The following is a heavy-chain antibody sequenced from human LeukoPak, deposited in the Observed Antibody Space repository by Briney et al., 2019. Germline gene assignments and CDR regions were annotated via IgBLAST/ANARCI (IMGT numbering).Heavy chain of an antibody. CDR3: ARSGGYYYGLVYFDY. Sequence: ASVKVSCKASGYTFTSYGVSWVRQAPGHGLEWMGWISAYNGNTNYAQKLQGRVTMTTDTSTSTAYMELSSLRSDDTAVYYCARSGGYYYGLVYFDYWGQGTLVTVSS. V-gene: IGHV1-18*01. J-gene: IGHJ4*02. CDR2: ISAYNGNT. CDR1: GYTFTSYG. D-gene: IGHD3-10*01.